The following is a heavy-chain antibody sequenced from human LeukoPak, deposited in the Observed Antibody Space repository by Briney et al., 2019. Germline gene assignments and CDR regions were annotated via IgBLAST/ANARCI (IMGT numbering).Heavy chain of an antibody. V-gene: IGHV4-34*01. J-gene: IGHJ4*02. CDR2: INHSGST. D-gene: IGHD6-13*01. CDR3: ASAWIAAAGSIDY. Sequence: PSETLSLTCAVYGGSFSGYYWSWIRQPPGKGLEWIGEINHSGSTNYNPSLKSRVTISVDTSKNQFSLKLGSVTAADTAVYYCASAWIAAAGSIDYWGQGTLVTVSS. CDR1: GGSFSGYY.